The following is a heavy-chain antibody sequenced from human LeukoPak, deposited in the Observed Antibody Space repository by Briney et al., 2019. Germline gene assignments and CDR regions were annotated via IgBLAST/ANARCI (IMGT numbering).Heavy chain of an antibody. CDR2: ISSDGSST. D-gene: IGHD2-15*01. J-gene: IGHJ4*02. V-gene: IGHV3-74*01. CDR3: ARVGLHCSGGSCYDY. Sequence: QTGGSLRLSCAASGFTFSSYAMSRVRQAPGKGLVWVSRISSDGSSTTYADSVQGRFTISRDNAKNTLYLQMNSLRAEDTAVYYCARVGLHCSGGSCYDYWGQGTLVTVSS. CDR1: GFTFSSYA.